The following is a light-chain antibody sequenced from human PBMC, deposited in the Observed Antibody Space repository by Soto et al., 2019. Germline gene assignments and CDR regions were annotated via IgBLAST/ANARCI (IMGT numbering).Light chain of an antibody. CDR3: QQYNSYSLYS. Sequence: DIQMTQSPSTLSASVGDRVTITCRASQSISCWLAWYQQKPGKAPKLLIYDASSLESGGPSRFSGSGSETDFTLTISSPQPNDFSTYYSQQYNSYSLYSYGQGTKLEIK. J-gene: IGKJ2*01. V-gene: IGKV1-5*01. CDR2: DAS. CDR1: QSISCW.